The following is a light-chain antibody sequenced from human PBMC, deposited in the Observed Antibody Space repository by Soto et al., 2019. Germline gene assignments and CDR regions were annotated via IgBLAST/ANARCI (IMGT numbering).Light chain of an antibody. CDR2: AAS. CDR1: QDISSW. CDR3: QQANSFPPT. Sequence: DIQMTQSPSSVSASIGDSVTITCRASQDISSWLAWYQQKPGKAPKLLIYAASSLQGGVPSRFSGSGSGTDFTLTIRSLQPEDFATYYCQQANSFPPTFGGGTKVEIK. J-gene: IGKJ4*01. V-gene: IGKV1D-12*01.